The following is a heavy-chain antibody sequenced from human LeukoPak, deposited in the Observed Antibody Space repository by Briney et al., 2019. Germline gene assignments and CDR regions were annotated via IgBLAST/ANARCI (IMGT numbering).Heavy chain of an antibody. CDR1: GYTFTSYY. V-gene: IGHV1-2*02. CDR2: INPNSAGT. D-gene: IGHD6-19*01. CDR3: AREISVSGTMIDD. J-gene: IGHJ4*02. Sequence: ASVKVSCKASGYTFTSYYLHWVRQAPGQGLEWMGWINPNSAGTNSAQKFQGRVIMTRDTSISTAYMELSRLTSDDTAVYYCAREISVSGTMIDDWGQGTLVTVSS.